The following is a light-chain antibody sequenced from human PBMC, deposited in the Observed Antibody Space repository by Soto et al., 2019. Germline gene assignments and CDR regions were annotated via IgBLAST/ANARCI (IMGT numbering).Light chain of an antibody. CDR1: QSVSRSY. V-gene: IGKV3-20*01. CDR2: GAS. CDR3: HLYVSSIT. J-gene: IGKJ5*01. Sequence: EIVLTQSPGTLSLSPGERATLSCRASQSVSRSYLAWYQQRPGQAPRLLIYGASSRATGIPDRFNGSGSGTDFTLTISRLEPEDFAVCYCHLYVSSITFGQGTRREIK.